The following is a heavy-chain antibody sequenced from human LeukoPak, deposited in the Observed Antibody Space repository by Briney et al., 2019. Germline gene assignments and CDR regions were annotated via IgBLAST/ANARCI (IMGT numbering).Heavy chain of an antibody. CDR1: GFTFSSYS. CDR3: ARDARDSSSWYPLYYYYHYYMDV. Sequence: PGGSLRLSCAASGFTFSSYSMNWVRQAPGKGLEWVSSISSSSSYIYYADSVKGRFTISRDNAKNSLYLQMNSLRAEDTAVYYCARDARDSSSWYPLYYYYHYYMDVWGKGTTVTVSS. J-gene: IGHJ6*03. V-gene: IGHV3-21*01. CDR2: ISSSSSYI. D-gene: IGHD6-13*01.